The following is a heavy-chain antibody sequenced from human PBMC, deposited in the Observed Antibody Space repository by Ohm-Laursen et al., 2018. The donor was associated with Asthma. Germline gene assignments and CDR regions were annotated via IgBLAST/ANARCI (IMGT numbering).Heavy chain of an antibody. V-gene: IGHV3-30*03. CDR3: ARDQIGGSPDYFDA. J-gene: IGHJ4*02. CDR1: EFTFSSYS. D-gene: IGHD3-3*01. Sequence: SLRLSCTASEFTFSSYSINWVRQAPGKGLEWVAVTSVDGTIKIYTDSVKGRFAISRDNSKDTLYLQMNSLRPEDTAMYYCARDQIGGSPDYFDAWGQGTLVTVSS. CDR2: TSVDGTIK.